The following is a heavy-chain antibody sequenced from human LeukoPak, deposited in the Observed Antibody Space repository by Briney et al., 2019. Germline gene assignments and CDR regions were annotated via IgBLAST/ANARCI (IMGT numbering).Heavy chain of an antibody. CDR2: ISGSGGSK. CDR3: AKDLDCGAGDYFDY. D-gene: IGHD2-21*01. V-gene: IGHV3-23*01. CDR1: GFTFSSYA. J-gene: IGHJ4*02. Sequence: GGSLRLSCAASGFTFSSYAMNWVRQAPGKGLEWVSAISGSGGSKYYADSVKGRFTISRDNSKNTLDLQMNSPVATDTTVYYCAKDLDCGAGDYFDYWGQGTLVTVSS.